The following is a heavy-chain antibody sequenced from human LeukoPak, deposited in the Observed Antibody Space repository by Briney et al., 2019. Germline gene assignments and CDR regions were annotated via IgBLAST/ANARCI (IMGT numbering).Heavy chain of an antibody. V-gene: IGHV1-2*06. CDR1: GYTFTGYY. CDR2: INPNSGDT. Sequence: ASVKVSCKASGYTFTGYYMHWVRQAPGQGLEWMGQINPNSGDTNYAQKFRGRVNMTGDTSINTAYLDLSGLRSDDTAIYYCARDGNFDFWGQGTLVTVSS. CDR3: ARDGNFDF. J-gene: IGHJ4*02.